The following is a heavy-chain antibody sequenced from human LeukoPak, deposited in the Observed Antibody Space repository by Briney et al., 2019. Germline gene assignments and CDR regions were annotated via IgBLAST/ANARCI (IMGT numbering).Heavy chain of an antibody. Sequence: PGGSLRLSCTVSGFIFSDSWMAWIRQAPGKGLEWVGRIKSKTNGGTIDYAAPVKGRFTISRDDSKNTVYLQMNSLKTEDTAVYYCTDVPQGYWGQGTLVTVSS. D-gene: IGHD2-2*01. V-gene: IGHV3-15*01. CDR3: TDVPQGY. J-gene: IGHJ4*02. CDR1: GFIFSDSW. CDR2: IKSKTNGGTI.